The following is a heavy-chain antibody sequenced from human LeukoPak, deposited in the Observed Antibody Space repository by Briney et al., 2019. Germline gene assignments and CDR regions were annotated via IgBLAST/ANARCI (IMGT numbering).Heavy chain of an antibody. Sequence: PSETLSLTCTVSDGSISSGDYYWSWIRQPPGKGLEWIGYIYYSGTTYYNPSLKSRVAISVDTSKNQFSLKLSSVTAADTAVYYCARVVDYKWFDPWGQGTLVTVSS. CDR1: DGSISSGDYY. V-gene: IGHV4-30-4*01. J-gene: IGHJ5*01. CDR3: ARVVDYKWFDP. D-gene: IGHD2-15*01. CDR2: IYYSGTT.